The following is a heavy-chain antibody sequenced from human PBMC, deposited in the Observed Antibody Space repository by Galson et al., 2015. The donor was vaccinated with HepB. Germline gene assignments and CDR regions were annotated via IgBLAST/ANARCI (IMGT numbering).Heavy chain of an antibody. CDR1: GYTFTTYA. V-gene: IGHV1-3*01. D-gene: IGHD3-10*01. J-gene: IGHJ1*01. Sequence: SVKVSCKASGYTFTTYAIHWVRQAPGQRLEWMGWINAGNGNTKYSQKFQGRVAITRDTSANTAYMELSSLRFEDTAVYYCARLGKNFYSSGTYFGFFPYWGQGSLVTVSS. CDR3: ARLGKNFYSSGTYFGFFPY. CDR2: INAGNGNT.